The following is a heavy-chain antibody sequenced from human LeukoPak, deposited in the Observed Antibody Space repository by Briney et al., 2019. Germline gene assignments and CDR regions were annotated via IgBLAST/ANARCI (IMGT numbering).Heavy chain of an antibody. D-gene: IGHD2-15*01. V-gene: IGHV3-66*02. Sequence: PGGSLRLSCAASGFTVSSNYMSWVRQAPGKGLEWVSVIYSGGSTYYADSVKGRFTISRDNSKNTLYLQMNSLRAEDTAVYYCASLTGYPWLPIDYWGQGTLVTVSS. CDR1: GFTVSSNY. CDR2: IYSGGST. J-gene: IGHJ4*02. CDR3: ASLTGYPWLPIDY.